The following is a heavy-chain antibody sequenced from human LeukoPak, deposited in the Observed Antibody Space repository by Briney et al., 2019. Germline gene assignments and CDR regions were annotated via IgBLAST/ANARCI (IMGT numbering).Heavy chain of an antibody. CDR3: ARHLYGALVTVLLSWFDS. V-gene: IGHV4-39*01. D-gene: IGHD2-21*01. CDR2: ISYSGNT. CDR1: GGSISSTRYY. J-gene: IGHJ5*01. Sequence: SETLSLTCTVSGGSISSTRYYWGWIRQPPGKGLEWIGSISYSGNTYYNPSLKSRVTILVDTSKDQFSLELSSVTAADTAVYYCARHLYGALVTVLLSWFDSWGQGTLVTVSS.